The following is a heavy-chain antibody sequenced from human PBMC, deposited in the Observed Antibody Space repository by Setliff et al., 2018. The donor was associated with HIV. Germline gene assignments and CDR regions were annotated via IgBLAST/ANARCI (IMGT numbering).Heavy chain of an antibody. V-gene: IGHV3-9*01. Sequence: GGSLRLSCAASGFIFDDYAMYWVRQVPGKGLEWVAGISWNSGNIGYGDSVKGRFTISRDNSKNTLCLQMNSLRAEDTAVYYCAKTRRYCSSTSCSNLFDYWGQGTLVTVSS. CDR1: GFIFDDYA. CDR3: AKTRRYCSSTSCSNLFDY. D-gene: IGHD2-2*01. J-gene: IGHJ4*02. CDR2: ISWNSGNI.